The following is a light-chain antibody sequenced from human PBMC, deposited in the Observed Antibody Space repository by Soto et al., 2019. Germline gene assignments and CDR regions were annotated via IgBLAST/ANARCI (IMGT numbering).Light chain of an antibody. CDR2: LGS. CDR1: QSLLHSNGYNY. J-gene: IGKJ4*01. CDR3: MQALQTPLT. Sequence: EIGMTQSPLSLPVTPGEPASISCRSSQSLLHSNGYNYSDWYLQKPGQSPQLLIWLGSNRASGAPDQFSGSGPGTDFTLKISRVEAEDVGVYYCMQALQTPLTFGGGTKVEIK. V-gene: IGKV2-28*01.